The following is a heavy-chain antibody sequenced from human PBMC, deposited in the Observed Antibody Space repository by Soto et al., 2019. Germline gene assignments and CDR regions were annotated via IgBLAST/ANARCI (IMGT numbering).Heavy chain of an antibody. CDR3: ARGSSPAYFDY. V-gene: IGHV3-53*01. Sequence: GESLKISCAASGFTVSSNYMSWVRQAPGKGLEWVSVIYSGGSTYYADSGKGRYTISRDNSKNTLYLQMNSLRAEDTAVYYCARGSSPAYFDYWGQGTLVTVSS. J-gene: IGHJ4*02. CDR1: GFTVSSNY. CDR2: IYSGGST.